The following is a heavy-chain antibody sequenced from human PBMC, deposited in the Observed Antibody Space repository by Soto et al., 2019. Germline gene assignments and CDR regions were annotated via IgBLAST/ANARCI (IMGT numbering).Heavy chain of an antibody. D-gene: IGHD1-20*01. J-gene: IGHJ6*02. CDR1: GYTFTDYY. CDR2: VDLEDGEK. CDR3: ATEAITGPNYYYYGMAF. V-gene: IGHV1-69-2*01. Sequence: EVQLVQSGAEVKKPGATVKISCKVSGYTFTDYYMHWLHQAPGKGLDGRGLVDLEDGEKIYAGKFQGRVTRTEDTSTDTAYMELRSLRSEDTAVYYCATEAITGPNYYYYGMAFWGQGTTVTVSS.